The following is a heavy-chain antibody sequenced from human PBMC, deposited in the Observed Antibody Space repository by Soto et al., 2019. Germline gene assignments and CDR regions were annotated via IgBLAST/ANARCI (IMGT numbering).Heavy chain of an antibody. Sequence: SGPTLVNPTQTLTLTCSFSGFSLTTNGVGVGWIRQPPGKALEWLALIYWDDDKRYSPSLKTRLTITKDTSKNQVVLIMTNMQPVDTATYYCARHYSGSYFSYWGQGTLVTVSS. J-gene: IGHJ4*02. CDR3: ARHYSGSYFSY. V-gene: IGHV2-5*02. D-gene: IGHD1-26*01. CDR2: IYWDDDK. CDR1: GFSLTTNGVG.